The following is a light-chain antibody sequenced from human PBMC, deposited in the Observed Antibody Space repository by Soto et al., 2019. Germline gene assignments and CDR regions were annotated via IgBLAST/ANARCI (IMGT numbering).Light chain of an antibody. J-gene: IGKJ5*01. CDR2: YAS. CDR1: QSVRNN. CDR3: QQYNNWPPIT. V-gene: IGKV3-15*01. Sequence: EILMTQSPATLSVSPGERATLSCRASQSVRNNIAWYPQKPGQAPRLLIYYASTRATGNPSRFSGSGSAPEFTPTISSLQSEDFALYYCQQYNNWPPITFGQGTRLEIK.